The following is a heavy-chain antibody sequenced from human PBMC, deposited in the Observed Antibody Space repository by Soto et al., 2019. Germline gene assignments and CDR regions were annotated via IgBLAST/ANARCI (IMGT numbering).Heavy chain of an antibody. CDR1: GGTFSSYA. CDR2: IIPIFGTA. J-gene: IGHJ6*02. CDR3: ARAEKDIVVVVDATPFPPYYYYGMDV. D-gene: IGHD2-15*01. V-gene: IGHV1-69*01. Sequence: QVQLVQSGAEVKKPGSSVKVSCKASGGTFSSYAISWVRQAPGQGLEWMGGIIPIFGTANYAQKFQGRVTITADESARTAYMELSSLRSDDSAVYYCARAEKDIVVVVDATPFPPYYYYGMDVWGQGTTFTVSS.